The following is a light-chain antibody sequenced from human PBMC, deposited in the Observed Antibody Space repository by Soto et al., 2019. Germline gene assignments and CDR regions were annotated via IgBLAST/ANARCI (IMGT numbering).Light chain of an antibody. CDR2: GAS. V-gene: IGKV3-15*01. CDR3: QQYNNWPPYT. CDR1: QSVSGN. J-gene: IGKJ2*01. Sequence: EIVMTQSPATLAVSPGERATLSCRASQSVSGNLAWYQQKPGQAPRLLIYGASTRATGIPARFSGSGSGTEFTLTISSLQSEDFAVYYCQQYNNWPPYTFGQGTRWISN.